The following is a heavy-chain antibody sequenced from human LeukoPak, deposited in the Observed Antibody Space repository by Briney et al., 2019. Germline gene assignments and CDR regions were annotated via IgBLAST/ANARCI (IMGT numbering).Heavy chain of an antibody. CDR3: AKVGIFGLVTYYFDY. V-gene: IGHV3-9*01. CDR1: GFTLDEYA. Sequence: SLRLSCAVSGFTLDEYAMHWVRPAPGKGLEWVSGISWNSGLIDYADSVKGRFTISRDNAKNSLYLQMNSLKAEDTAFYYCAKVGIFGLVTYYFDYWGQGTLVTVSS. D-gene: IGHD3/OR15-3a*01. CDR2: ISWNSGLI. J-gene: IGHJ4*02.